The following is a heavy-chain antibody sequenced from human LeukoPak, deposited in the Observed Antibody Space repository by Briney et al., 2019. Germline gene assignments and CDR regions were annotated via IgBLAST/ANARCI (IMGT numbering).Heavy chain of an antibody. CDR2: IIPIFGTA. D-gene: IGHD2-15*01. V-gene: IGHV1-69*05. CDR3: ARDRSGSNRWFDP. Sequence: AASVKVSCKASGGTFSSYAISWVRQAPGQGLEWMGGIIPIFGTANYAQKFQGRVTITTDESTSTAYMELSSLRSEDTAVYYCARDRSGSNRWFDPWGQGTLVTVPS. J-gene: IGHJ5*02. CDR1: GGTFSSYA.